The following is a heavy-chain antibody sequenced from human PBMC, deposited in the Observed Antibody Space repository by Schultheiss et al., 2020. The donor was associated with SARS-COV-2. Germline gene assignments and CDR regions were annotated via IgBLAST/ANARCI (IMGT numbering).Heavy chain of an antibody. D-gene: IGHD4-23*01. CDR2: ISYDGSNK. J-gene: IGHJ4*02. CDR3: AKEFAVGINSFSFFDY. Sequence: GGSLRLSCAASGFTFSSYAMHWVRQAPGKGLEWVAVISYDGSNKYYADSVKGRFTISRDNSKNTVYLQMNSLRPEDTAVYYCAKEFAVGINSFSFFDYWGQGTLVTVSS. CDR1: GFTFSSYA. V-gene: IGHV3-30*04.